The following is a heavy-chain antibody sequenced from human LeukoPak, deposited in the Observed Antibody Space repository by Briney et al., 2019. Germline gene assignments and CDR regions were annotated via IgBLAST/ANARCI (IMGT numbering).Heavy chain of an antibody. J-gene: IGHJ4*02. CDR1: GFTFSSYD. CDR2: ISGSGGST. Sequence: GGTLRLSCAASGFTFSSYDMSWVRQAPGKGLEWVSAISGSGGSTYYADSVKGRFTISRDNSKNTLYLQMNSLRAEDTAVYYCAKLGYCSGGSCRDYWGQGTLVTVSS. V-gene: IGHV3-23*01. CDR3: AKLGYCSGGSCRDY. D-gene: IGHD2-15*01.